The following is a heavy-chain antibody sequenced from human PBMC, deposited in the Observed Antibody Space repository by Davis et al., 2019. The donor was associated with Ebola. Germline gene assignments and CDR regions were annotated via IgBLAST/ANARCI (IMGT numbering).Heavy chain of an antibody. CDR2: IYYSGST. CDR3: AREPTVEMATGALGWFDP. CDR1: GGSISSYY. V-gene: IGHV4-59*01. Sequence: PSETLSLTCTVSGGSISSYYWSWIRQPPGKGLEWIGYIYYSGSTNYNPSLKSRVTISVDTSKNQFSLKLSSVTAADTAVYYCAREPTVEMATGALGWFDPWGQRTLVTVSS. J-gene: IGHJ5*02. D-gene: IGHD5-24*01.